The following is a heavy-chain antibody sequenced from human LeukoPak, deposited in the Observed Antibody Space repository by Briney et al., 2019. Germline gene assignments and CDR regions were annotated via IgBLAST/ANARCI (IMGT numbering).Heavy chain of an antibody. CDR3: ARFSSIAAAFDY. CDR2: IYTSGST. J-gene: IGHJ4*02. D-gene: IGHD6-13*01. V-gene: IGHV4-61*02. CDR1: GGSISSDSYY. Sequence: SETLSLTCTVSGGSISSDSYYWSWIRQPAGKGLEWIGRIYTSGSTNYNPSLKSRVTISVDTSKNQFSLKLSSVTAADTAVYYCARFSSIAAAFDYWGQGTLVTVSS.